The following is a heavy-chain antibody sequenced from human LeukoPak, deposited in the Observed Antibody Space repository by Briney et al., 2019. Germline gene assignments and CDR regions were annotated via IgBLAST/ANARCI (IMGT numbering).Heavy chain of an antibody. V-gene: IGHV4-34*01. J-gene: IGHJ6*02. CDR1: GGSFSGYY. D-gene: IGHD1-1*01. CDR3: ARVHHPYYYYYYGMDV. Sequence: SETLSLTCAVYGGSFSGYYWSWIRQPPGKGLEWIGEINHSGSTNYNPSLKSRVTISVDTSKNQFSLKLSSVTAADTAVYYCARVHHPYYYYYYGMDVWGQGTTATVSS. CDR2: INHSGST.